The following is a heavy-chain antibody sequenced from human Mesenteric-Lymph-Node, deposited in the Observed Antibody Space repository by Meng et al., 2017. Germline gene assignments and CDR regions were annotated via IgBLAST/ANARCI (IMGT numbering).Heavy chain of an antibody. CDR3: ARGEVDARLRH. CDR1: GGSFSGFY. Sequence: HVERRRWGPGPLKPSQTLALPSAVDGGSFSGFYWTWIRQPPGKGLDWIGEINHGGTTTYNPSLKRRVSISVDTSKSQFSLKLDSVTAADTAVYYCARGEVDARLRHWGQGTLVTVSS. CDR2: INHGGTT. J-gene: IGHJ4*02. D-gene: IGHD2-15*01. V-gene: IGHV4-34*01.